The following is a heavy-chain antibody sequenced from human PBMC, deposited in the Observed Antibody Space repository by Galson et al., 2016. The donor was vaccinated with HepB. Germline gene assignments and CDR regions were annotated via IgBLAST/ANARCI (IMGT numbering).Heavy chain of an antibody. CDR1: GFTFSTFW. CDR3: ARYNWKYAPCDN. D-gene: IGHD1-7*01. Sequence: SLRLSCAVSGFTFSTFWMSWVRQAPGKGLEWVANIKQDGSEIFYMDSVKGRFTISRDNAKNSLYLQMNSLRAEDTAVYYCARYNWKYAPCDNWSQGTLVTVSS. CDR2: IKQDGSEI. V-gene: IGHV3-7*01. J-gene: IGHJ4*02.